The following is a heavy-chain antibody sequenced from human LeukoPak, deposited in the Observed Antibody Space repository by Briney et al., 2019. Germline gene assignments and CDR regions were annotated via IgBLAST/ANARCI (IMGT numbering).Heavy chain of an antibody. CDR1: GYTFTGYY. J-gene: IGHJ3*02. CDR3: ARPYYDSSGYPSGAFDI. Sequence: GASAKVSCKASGYTFTGYYRHWVRQAPGQGLEWMGWINPNSGGTNYAQKFQGRVTMTRDTSISTAYMELSRLRSDDTAVYYCARPYYDSSGYPSGAFDIWGQGTMVTVSS. V-gene: IGHV1-2*02. CDR2: INPNSGGT. D-gene: IGHD3-22*01.